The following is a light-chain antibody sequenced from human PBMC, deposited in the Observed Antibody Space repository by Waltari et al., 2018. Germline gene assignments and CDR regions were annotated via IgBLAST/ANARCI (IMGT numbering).Light chain of an antibody. Sequence: QLVLTQSPSASASLGASVKLTCTLSSGHSSNVIAWLQQQPEKGPRYLMTVNSDGSHSKGEKIPDRFSGASSGTEHYLTLSSLQSEDEADYYCQTGGHGTWVFGGGTKLTVL. CDR1: SGHSSNV. V-gene: IGLV4-69*01. CDR2: VNSDGSH. CDR3: QTGGHGTWV. J-gene: IGLJ3*02.